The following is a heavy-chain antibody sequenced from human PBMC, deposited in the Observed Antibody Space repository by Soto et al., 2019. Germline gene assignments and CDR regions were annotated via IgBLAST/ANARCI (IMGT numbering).Heavy chain of an antibody. V-gene: IGHV5-51*01. Sequence: GESLKISCKGSGYSFTSYWIGWVRQMPGKGLEWMGIIYPGDSDTRYSPSFQGQVTISADKSISTAYLQWSSLKASDTAMYYCARSAAAEPYYYYYYGMDVWGQGTTVTVSS. CDR2: IYPGDSDT. J-gene: IGHJ6*02. D-gene: IGHD6-13*01. CDR3: ARSAAAEPYYYYYYGMDV. CDR1: GYSFTSYW.